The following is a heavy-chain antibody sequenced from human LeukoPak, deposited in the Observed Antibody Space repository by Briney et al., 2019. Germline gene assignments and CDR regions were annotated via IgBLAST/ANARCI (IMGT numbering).Heavy chain of an antibody. J-gene: IGHJ6*03. CDR1: GSNFTSYW. Sequence: GESLQISCQGSGSNFTSYWIGWVRQVPGKGLEWMGIIYPGDSDTRYSPSFQGQVTISADKSISTAYLQWSSLKASDTAMYYCARSPGAAAHYYYYYMDVWGKGTTVTVSS. CDR3: ARSPGAAAHYYYYYMDV. V-gene: IGHV5-51*01. D-gene: IGHD6-13*01. CDR2: IYPGDSDT.